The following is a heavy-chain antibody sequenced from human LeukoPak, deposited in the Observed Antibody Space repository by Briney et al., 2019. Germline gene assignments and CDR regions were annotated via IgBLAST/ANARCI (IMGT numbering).Heavy chain of an antibody. D-gene: IGHD5-18*01. Sequence: SETLSLTCTVSGGSISSGSYYWSWIRQPAGKGLEWVGRISTSGSTNYNPSLKSRVTISLDTSKDQFSLKLSSVTAADTAVYYCAGRYSEFDLWGRGTLVTVSS. V-gene: IGHV4-61*02. CDR2: ISTSGST. CDR1: GGSISSGSYY. CDR3: AGRYSEFDL. J-gene: IGHJ2*01.